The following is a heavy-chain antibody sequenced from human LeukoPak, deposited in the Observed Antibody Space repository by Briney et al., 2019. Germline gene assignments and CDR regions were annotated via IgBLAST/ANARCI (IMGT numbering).Heavy chain of an antibody. D-gene: IGHD2-2*01. V-gene: IGHV4-38-2*02. Sequence: PSETLSLTCTISGYSISSGYYWGWIRQPPGKGLEWIGSIYHSGSTYYNPSLKSRVTISVDTSKNQFSLKLSSVTAADTAVYYCASLGYCSSTSCYWVDYWGQGTLVTVSS. CDR1: GYSISSGYY. CDR3: ASLGYCSSTSCYWVDY. J-gene: IGHJ4*02. CDR2: IYHSGST.